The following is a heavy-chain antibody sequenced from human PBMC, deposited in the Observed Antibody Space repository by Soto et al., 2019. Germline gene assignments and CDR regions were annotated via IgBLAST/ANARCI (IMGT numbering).Heavy chain of an antibody. J-gene: IGHJ4*02. CDR1: GFTISSYG. CDR3: ARDWGTQNPTPY. Sequence: GGSLRLSCAASGFTISSYGMHWVRQAPGKGLEWVAVIWYDGSNKYYADSVKGRFTISRDNSKNTLYLQMNSLRAEDTAVYYCARDWGTQNPTPYWGQGTLVTVSS. V-gene: IGHV3-33*01. D-gene: IGHD3-16*01. CDR2: IWYDGSNK.